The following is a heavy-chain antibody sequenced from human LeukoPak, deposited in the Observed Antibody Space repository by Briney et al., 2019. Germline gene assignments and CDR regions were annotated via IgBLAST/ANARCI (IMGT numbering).Heavy chain of an antibody. Sequence: PSETLYLTCDVSGGYIDSTNWWNWVRQPPGKGLEWIGEIHHDGRINYNPSLKSRVTLSVDKSKNQFSLRLNSVTAADTAMYYCARSHDHLWGNYPDYWGQGTLVTVSS. CDR1: GGYIDSTNW. CDR2: IHHDGRI. V-gene: IGHV4/OR15-8*01. J-gene: IGHJ4*02. D-gene: IGHD3-16*02. CDR3: ARSHDHLWGNYPDY.